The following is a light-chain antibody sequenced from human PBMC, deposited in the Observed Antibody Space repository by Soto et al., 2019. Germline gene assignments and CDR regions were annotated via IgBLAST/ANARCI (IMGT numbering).Light chain of an antibody. CDR3: QQHHSLPLT. J-gene: IGKJ3*01. CDR1: QDIGNY. CDR2: ETP. Sequence: DIRMTQSPSSLSASVGDRVTITCQASQDIGNYLNWYQQKPGKAPKILIYETPNMEIGVPSRFSGSGSGTDFSLSISSLQPEDIATYYCQQHHSLPLTFGPGTKVDIK. V-gene: IGKV1-33*01.